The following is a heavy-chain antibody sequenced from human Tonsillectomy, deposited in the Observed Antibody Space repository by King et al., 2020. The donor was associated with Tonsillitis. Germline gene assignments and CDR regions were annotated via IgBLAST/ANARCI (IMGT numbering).Heavy chain of an antibody. Sequence: VQLVESGGGLVQPGRSLRLSCAASGFTFDDYAMHWVRQAPRKGLEWVSGISWNSGSIGYADSVKGRFTISRDNAKNSLYLQMNSLRAEDTALYYCAKDWAMVRGVITEYYFDYWGQGTLVTVSS. D-gene: IGHD3-10*01. V-gene: IGHV3-9*01. CDR3: AKDWAMVRGVITEYYFDY. J-gene: IGHJ4*02. CDR1: GFTFDDYA. CDR2: ISWNSGSI.